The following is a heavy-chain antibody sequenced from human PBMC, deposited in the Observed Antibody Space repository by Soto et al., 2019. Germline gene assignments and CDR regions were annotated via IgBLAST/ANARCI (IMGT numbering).Heavy chain of an antibody. D-gene: IGHD6-6*01. Sequence: ILSLTCTVSGGSISSGVYYWSWIRQHPGKGLEWIGYIYYSGSTYYNPSLKSRVTISVDTSKNQFSLKLSSVTAADTAVYYCARVVAARGWFDPWGQGTLVTVSS. V-gene: IGHV4-31*03. CDR2: IYYSGST. CDR3: ARVVAARGWFDP. J-gene: IGHJ5*02. CDR1: GGSISSGVYY.